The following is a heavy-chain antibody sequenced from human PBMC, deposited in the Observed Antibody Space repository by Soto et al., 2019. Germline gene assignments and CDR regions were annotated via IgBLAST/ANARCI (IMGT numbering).Heavy chain of an antibody. CDR2: IYYSGST. D-gene: IGHD1-1*01. CDR3: ATIQLGSNRLDY. CDR1: GGSISSGDYY. Sequence: QVQLQESGPGLVKPSQTLSLTCTVSGGSISSGDYYWSWIRQPPGKGLEWIGYIYYSGSTYYNPSLKSRVTQSVDTSRTPFSLELSSVTAADTAVYYCATIQLGSNRLDYWGQGTLVTVSS. J-gene: IGHJ4*02. V-gene: IGHV4-30-4*01.